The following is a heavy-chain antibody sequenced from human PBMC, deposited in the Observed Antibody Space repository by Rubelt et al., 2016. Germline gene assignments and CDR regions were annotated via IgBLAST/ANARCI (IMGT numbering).Heavy chain of an antibody. CDR1: GYTFTTYG. D-gene: IGHD2-2*01. CDR2: IRTYNGNT. CDR3: ARGYCSSANCLFNWFDP. V-gene: IGHV1-18*01. Sequence: QVQLVQSGAEVKKPGASVKVSCKASGYTFTTYGISWVRQAPGQGLEWMGWIRTYNGNTNYDQKLQGRVTMTTDTSTSTAYMERRSLRSDDTAMYFCARGYCSSANCLFNWFDPWGQGTLVTVSS. J-gene: IGHJ5*02.